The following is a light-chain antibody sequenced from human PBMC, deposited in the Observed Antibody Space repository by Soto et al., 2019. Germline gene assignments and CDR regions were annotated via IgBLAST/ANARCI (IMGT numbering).Light chain of an antibody. CDR1: QSVRSSY. CDR2: GAS. CDR3: QQYGTSPFT. Sequence: ETVLTQSPGTLSLSPGERATLACRASQSVRSSYLAWFQQKPGQAPRLLIYGASTRATGIPDRFSGSGSGTDFPLTISRLEPEDFAVYYCQQYGTSPFTFGPGTKVAIK. J-gene: IGKJ3*01. V-gene: IGKV3-20*01.